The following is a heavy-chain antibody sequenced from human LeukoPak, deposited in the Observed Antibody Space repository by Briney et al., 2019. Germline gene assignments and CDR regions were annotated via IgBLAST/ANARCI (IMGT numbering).Heavy chain of an antibody. CDR2: IYMSGST. V-gene: IGHV4-59*10. J-gene: IGHJ4*02. CDR3: AGSVPWFGDSLSDY. D-gene: IGHD3-10*01. CDR1: GGSFSGYY. Sequence: SETLSLTCAVYGGSFSGYYWSWIRQPAGKGLEWIGRIYMSGSTNYNPSLKSRVTISVDTSKNQFSLKLSSVTAADTAVYYCAGSVPWFGDSLSDYWGQGTLVTVSS.